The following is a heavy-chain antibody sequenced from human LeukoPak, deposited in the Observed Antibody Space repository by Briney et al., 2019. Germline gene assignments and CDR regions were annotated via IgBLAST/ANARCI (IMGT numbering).Heavy chain of an antibody. D-gene: IGHD6-13*01. J-gene: IGHJ6*03. CDR1: GGSISSSSYY. CDR2: IYTSGST. V-gene: IGHV4-61*02. Sequence: PSETLSLTCTVSGGSISSSSYYWGWIRQPAGKGLEWIGRIYTSGSTNYNPSLKSRVTISVDTSKNQFSLKLSSVTAADTAVYYCARCPQYSSSWYHYYYYYMDVWGKGTTVTISS. CDR3: ARCPQYSSSWYHYYYYYMDV.